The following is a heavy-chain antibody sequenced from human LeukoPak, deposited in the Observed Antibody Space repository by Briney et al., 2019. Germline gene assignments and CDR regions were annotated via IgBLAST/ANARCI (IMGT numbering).Heavy chain of an antibody. D-gene: IGHD6-13*01. J-gene: IGHJ5*02. V-gene: IGHV4-59*01. CDR2: IYYSGST. CDR1: GGSISSYY. CDR3: ARGFGYSSSWGNNWFDP. Sequence: PSETLSLTCTVSGGSISSYYRSWIRQPPGKGLEWIGYIYYSGSTNYNPSLKSRVTISVDTSKNQFSLKLSSVTAADTAVYYCARGFGYSSSWGNNWFDPWGQGTLVTVSS.